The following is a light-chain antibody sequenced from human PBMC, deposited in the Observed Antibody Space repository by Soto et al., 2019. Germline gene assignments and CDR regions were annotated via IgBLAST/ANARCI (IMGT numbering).Light chain of an antibody. CDR1: SSNIGAGYD. CDR3: QSYDSSLGAWV. Sequence: QAVVTQPPSVSGAPGQRVTISCTGSSSNIGAGYDVHWYQQLPGTVPKLLIYGNTNRPSGVPDRFSGSKSGTSASLAITGLQAEDEADYYCQSYDSSLGAWVVGGGTKLTVL. CDR2: GNT. J-gene: IGLJ3*02. V-gene: IGLV1-40*01.